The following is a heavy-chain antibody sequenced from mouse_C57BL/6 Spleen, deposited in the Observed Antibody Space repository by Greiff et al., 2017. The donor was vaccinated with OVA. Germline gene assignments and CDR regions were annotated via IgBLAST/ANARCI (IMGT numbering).Heavy chain of an antibody. J-gene: IGHJ2*01. V-gene: IGHV1-52*01. CDR2: IDPSDSET. Sequence: QVQLQQPGAELVRPGSSVKLSCKASGYTFTSYWMHWVKQRPIQGLEWIGNIDPSDSETHYNQQFKDKATLTVDKSSSTAYMQLSSLTSEDSAVYYCARSHYGSSYFDYWGQGTTLTVSS. CDR3: ARSHYGSSYFDY. CDR1: GYTFTSYW. D-gene: IGHD1-1*01.